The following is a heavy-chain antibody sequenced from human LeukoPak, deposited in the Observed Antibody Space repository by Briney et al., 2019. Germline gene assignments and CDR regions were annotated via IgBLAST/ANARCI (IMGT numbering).Heavy chain of an antibody. CDR2: FDPEDGET. CDR1: GYTLTELS. V-gene: IGHV1-24*01. D-gene: IGHD6-19*01. J-gene: IGHJ4*02. CDR3: ARGRIDSSGWPPFDY. Sequence: ASVKVSCKVSGYTLTELSMHWVRQAPGKGLEWMGGFDPEDGETIYAQKFQGRVTMTRDTSTSTVYMELSSLRSEDTAVYYCARGRIDSSGWPPFDYWGQGTLVTVSS.